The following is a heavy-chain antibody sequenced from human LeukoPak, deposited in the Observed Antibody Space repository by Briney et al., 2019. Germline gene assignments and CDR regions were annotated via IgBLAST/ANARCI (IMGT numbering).Heavy chain of an antibody. CDR2: ISYDGSNE. V-gene: IGHV3-30-3*01. CDR3: AKDTAYAYYYDSSGYYLPGY. CDR1: GFTFSSYA. J-gene: IGHJ4*02. Sequence: GGSLRLSCAASGFTFSSYAMHWVRQAPGKGLEWVAVISYDGSNEYYADSVKGRFTISRDNSKNTLYLQMNSLRAEDTAVYYCAKDTAYAYYYDSSGYYLPGYWGQGTLVTVSS. D-gene: IGHD3-22*01.